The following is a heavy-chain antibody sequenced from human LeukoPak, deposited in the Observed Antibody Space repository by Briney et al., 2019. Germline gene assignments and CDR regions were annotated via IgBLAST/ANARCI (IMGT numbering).Heavy chain of an antibody. D-gene: IGHD6-19*01. V-gene: IGHV4-34*01. CDR1: GGSFSGYY. CDR2: VNHSGTP. CDR3: ASDHSGWLGLGY. J-gene: IGHJ4*02. Sequence: SETLSLTCAVYGGSFSGYYRSWIRQSPGKGLEWIGEVNHSGTPNYNPSVKSRVTISVDKSKNQFSLRLSSVTATDTGVYYCASDHSGWLGLGYWGQGTLVSVSS.